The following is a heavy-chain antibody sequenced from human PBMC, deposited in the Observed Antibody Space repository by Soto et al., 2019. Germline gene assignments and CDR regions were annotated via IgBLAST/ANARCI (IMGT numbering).Heavy chain of an antibody. CDR1: GYNFTTYW. CDR2: IYPGDSDA. V-gene: IGHV5-51*01. J-gene: IGHJ6*02. CDR3: VRHTTQLWVPSDMDV. Sequence: PGESLKISCKGSGYNFTTYWIGWVRQMPRKGLEWMGLIYPGDSDARYSPSFRGQVTISADKSITTAYLQWSRLKASDSAVYYCVRHTTQLWVPSDMDVWGQGTTVTVSS. D-gene: IGHD5-18*01.